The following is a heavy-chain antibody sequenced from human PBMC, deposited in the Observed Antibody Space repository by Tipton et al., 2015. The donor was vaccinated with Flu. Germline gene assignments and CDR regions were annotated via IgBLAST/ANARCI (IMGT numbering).Heavy chain of an antibody. CDR2: ITRDGSSI. J-gene: IGHJ4*02. CDR3: ARVFIAAAVLFDY. Sequence: SLRLSCAASGFIFSDYYMSWIRQAPGKGLEWVSYITRDGSSIYYADSVKGRFTISKDNAKNSLYLQMNSLRAEDTAVYYCARVFIAAAVLFDYWGQGTLVTVSS. V-gene: IGHV3-11*01. D-gene: IGHD6-13*01. CDR1: GFIFSDYY.